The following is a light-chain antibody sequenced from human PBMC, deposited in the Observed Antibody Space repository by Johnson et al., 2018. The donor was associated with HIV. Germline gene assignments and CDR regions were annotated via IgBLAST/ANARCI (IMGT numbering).Light chain of an antibody. Sequence: QSVLTQPPSVSAAPGQRVTISCSGSSSNIGNFYVSWYQQLPETAPKLLIYKTNDRPSGIPDRFSGSKSGTSATLDITGLQTGDEADYYCGTWDSSLTTEVFGTGTKVTVL. J-gene: IGLJ1*01. CDR3: GTWDSSLTTEV. V-gene: IGLV1-51*02. CDR1: SSNIGNFY. CDR2: KTN.